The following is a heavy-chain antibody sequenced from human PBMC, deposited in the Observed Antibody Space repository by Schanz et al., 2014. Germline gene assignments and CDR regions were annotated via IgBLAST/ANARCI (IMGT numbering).Heavy chain of an antibody. J-gene: IGHJ4*02. CDR1: GFSVGNKY. D-gene: IGHD6-25*01. CDR2: IYIGGNT. CDR3: ARSGGSVFDY. Sequence: EVQLVESGGGLVQPGGSLRLSCAASGFSVGNKYMNWVRQAPGKGLEWVSFIYIGGNTYYADSVKGRFTISRDNAKNSLYLQMSSLRAEDTAVYYCARSGGSVFDYWAQGTLVTVSS. V-gene: IGHV3-66*01.